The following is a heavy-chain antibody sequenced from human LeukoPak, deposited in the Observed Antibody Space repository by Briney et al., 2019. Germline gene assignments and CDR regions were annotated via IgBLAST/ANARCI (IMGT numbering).Heavy chain of an antibody. V-gene: IGHV3-23*01. CDR3: AKDPRVSLVVGLNDY. Sequence: GGSLRLSCAASGFTFSSYAMSWVRQAPGKGLEWVSAISGSGGSTYYADSVKGRFTISRGNSKNTLYLQMNSLRAEDTAVYYCAKDPRVSLVVGLNDYWGQGTLVTVSS. D-gene: IGHD1-26*01. CDR2: ISGSGGST. CDR1: GFTFSSYA. J-gene: IGHJ4*02.